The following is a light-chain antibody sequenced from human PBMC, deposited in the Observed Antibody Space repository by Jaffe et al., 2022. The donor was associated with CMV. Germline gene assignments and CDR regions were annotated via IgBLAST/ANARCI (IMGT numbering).Light chain of an antibody. CDR2: RDK. CDR3: QVWDSRTAM. J-gene: IGLJ3*02. V-gene: IGLV3-9*01. CDR1: NIGSKS. Sequence: SYEVTQPLSVSVALGQTASITCGGNNIGSKSVHWYQRKPGQAPVLVIYRDKNRPSGIPERISGFNSGNTATLTISGAQAGDEADYFCQVWDSRTAMFGGGTKLTVL.